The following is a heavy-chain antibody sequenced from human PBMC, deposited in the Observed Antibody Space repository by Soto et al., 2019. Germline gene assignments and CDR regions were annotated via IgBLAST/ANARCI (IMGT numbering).Heavy chain of an antibody. J-gene: IGHJ6*02. D-gene: IGHD3-9*01. CDR2: ISGSGGST. V-gene: IGHV3-23*01. CDR3: AKEKVAIFSFMDV. CDR1: GFTFSDAW. Sequence: GGSLRLSCAASGFTFSDAWMSWVRQAPGKGLEWVSAISGSGGSTYYADSVKGRFTISRDNSKNTLYLQMNSLRAEDTAVYYCAKEKVAIFSFMDVWGQGTTVTVSS.